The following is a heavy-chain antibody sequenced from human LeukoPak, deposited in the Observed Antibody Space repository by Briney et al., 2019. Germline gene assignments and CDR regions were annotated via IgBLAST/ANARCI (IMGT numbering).Heavy chain of an antibody. J-gene: IGHJ3*02. D-gene: IGHD3-3*01. CDR1: GGSISSYY. Sequence: SETLSLTCTVSGGSISSYYWSWIRQPAGKGLEWIGRIYTSGSTNYNPSLKSRVTMSVDTSKNQFSLKLSSVTAADTAVYYCARDAYHDFWSGYYIVAFDIWGQGTMVTVSS. V-gene: IGHV4-4*07. CDR3: ARDAYHDFWSGYYIVAFDI. CDR2: IYTSGST.